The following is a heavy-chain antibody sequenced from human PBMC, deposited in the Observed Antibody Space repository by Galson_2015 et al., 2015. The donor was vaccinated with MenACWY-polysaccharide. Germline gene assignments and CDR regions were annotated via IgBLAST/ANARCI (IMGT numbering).Heavy chain of an antibody. D-gene: IGHD1-1*01. CDR3: ARQCGPGKTGTPSCMDV. CDR1: GFTFSSYW. CDR2: INSDGSST. Sequence: SLRLSCAASGFTFSSYWMHWVRHVPGKGLVWLSRINSDGSSTSYADSVKGRFTISRDNAKNTVYLQMNSLRAEDTAVYYCARQCGPGKTGTPSCMDVWGRGTLVTVSS. V-gene: IGHV3-74*01. J-gene: IGHJ2*01.